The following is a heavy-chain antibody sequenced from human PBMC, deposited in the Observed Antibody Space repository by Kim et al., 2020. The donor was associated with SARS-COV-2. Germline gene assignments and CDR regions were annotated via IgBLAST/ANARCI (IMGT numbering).Heavy chain of an antibody. V-gene: IGHV3-33*01. D-gene: IGHD1-20*01. CDR1: GLTFSKNG. J-gene: IGHJ4*02. Sequence: GGSLRLSCAASGLTFSKNGMHWFRQAPGKGLEWLAVIWYDGSKKYYADSVKGRFTISRDNPNSILFLQMNSLTVEDTAVYYCTRYNFRYFDYWGQKTLVTVSS. CDR3: TRYNFRYFDY. CDR2: IWYDGSKK.